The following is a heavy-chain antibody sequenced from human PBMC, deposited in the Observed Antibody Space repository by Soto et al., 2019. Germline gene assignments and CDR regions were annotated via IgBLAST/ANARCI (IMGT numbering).Heavy chain of an antibody. CDR3: AREYTAWPLAYGLDV. Sequence: GSLRLSCVGSGFTFSTYSINWVRQAPGKGLEWVSSISSRSDIYYADSVRGRFTISRDNAKNSVSLQMNSLRAEDTAVYYCAREYTAWPLAYGLDVWGQGTTVTVSS. J-gene: IGHJ6*02. CDR2: ISSRSDI. CDR1: GFTFSTYS. V-gene: IGHV3-21*01. D-gene: IGHD2-2*02.